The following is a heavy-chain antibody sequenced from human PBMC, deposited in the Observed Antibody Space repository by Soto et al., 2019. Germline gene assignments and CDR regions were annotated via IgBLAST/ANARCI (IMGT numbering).Heavy chain of an antibody. CDR2: ISSSSSYI. CDR1: GFTFSSYS. CDR3: ARDMGSSGRRFDY. D-gene: IGHD6-19*01. V-gene: IGHV3-21*01. J-gene: IGHJ4*02. Sequence: GGSLRLSCAASGFTFSSYSMNWVRQAPGKGLEWVSSISSSSSYIYYADSVKGRFTISRDNAKNSLYLQMNSLRAEDTAVYYCARDMGSSGRRFDYWGQGTLVT.